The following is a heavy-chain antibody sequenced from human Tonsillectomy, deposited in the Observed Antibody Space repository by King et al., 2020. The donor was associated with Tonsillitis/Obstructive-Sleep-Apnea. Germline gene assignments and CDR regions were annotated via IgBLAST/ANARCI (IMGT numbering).Heavy chain of an antibody. Sequence: LVQSGAEVKKTGASVKVSCKASGYTFTSYGISWVRQAPGQGLEWMGWISAYNGNTNYAQKFQGRVTMTTDTSTSTAYMELRSLRSDDTAVYYCATTKEETYYYDCSGYYLGAWFDPWGQGTLVTVSS. CDR2: ISAYNGNT. J-gene: IGHJ5*02. CDR3: ATTKEETYYYDCSGYYLGAWFDP. CDR1: GYTFTSYG. D-gene: IGHD3-22*01. V-gene: IGHV1-18*01.